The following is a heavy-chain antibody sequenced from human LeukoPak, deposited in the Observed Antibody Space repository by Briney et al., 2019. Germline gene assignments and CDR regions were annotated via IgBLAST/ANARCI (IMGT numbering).Heavy chain of an antibody. CDR2: INPNSGGT. V-gene: IGHV1-2*02. CDR1: GYTFTGYY. J-gene: IGHJ4*02. CDR3: ARVNGITILGVVNPFDY. Sequence: ASVKVSCKASGYTFTGYYMHWVRQAPGQGLEWMGWINPNSGGTNYAQKFQGRVTMTRDTSISTAYMELSRLTSDDTAVYYCARVNGITILGVVNPFDYWGQGTLVTVSS. D-gene: IGHD3-3*01.